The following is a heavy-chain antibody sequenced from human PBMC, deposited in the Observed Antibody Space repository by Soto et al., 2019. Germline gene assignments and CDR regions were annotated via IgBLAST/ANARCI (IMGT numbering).Heavy chain of an antibody. J-gene: IGHJ6*03. D-gene: IGHD3-9*01. CDR3: ARTYYDILTGSLDYYYYMDV. V-gene: IGHV5-51*01. Sequence: GESLKISCKGSGYSFTSYWIGWVRQMPGKGLEWMGIIYPGDSDTRYSPSFQGQVTISADKSISTAYLQWSSLKASDTAMYYCARTYYDILTGSLDYYYYMDVWGKGTTVTVSS. CDR1: GYSFTSYW. CDR2: IYPGDSDT.